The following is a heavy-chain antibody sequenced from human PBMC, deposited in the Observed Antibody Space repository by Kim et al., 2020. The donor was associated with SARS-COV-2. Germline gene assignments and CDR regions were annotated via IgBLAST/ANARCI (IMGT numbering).Heavy chain of an antibody. V-gene: IGHV4-59*01. CDR3: ARASGRARGAFDI. J-gene: IGHJ3*02. Sequence: YHPSLKSRVTISVDTSKNQFSLELSSVSAADTAVYYCARASGRARGAFDIWGQGTMVTVSS. D-gene: IGHD3-10*01.